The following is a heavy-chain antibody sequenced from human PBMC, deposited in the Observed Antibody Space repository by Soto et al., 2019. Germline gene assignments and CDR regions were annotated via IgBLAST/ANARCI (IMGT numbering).Heavy chain of an antibody. CDR1: GGIFSSYA. CDR3: ARGRGEVRGVISYYYGMDV. Sequence: QVQLVQSGAEVKKPGSSVKVSCKASGGIFSSYAISWVRQAPGQGLEWMGGIIPIFGTANDAQRFQGRVTITADESTSTAEMGLSGLRSEDTAVYYCARGRGEVRGVISYYYGMDVWGQGTTVTVSS. V-gene: IGHV1-69*01. J-gene: IGHJ6*02. D-gene: IGHD3-10*01. CDR2: IIPIFGTA.